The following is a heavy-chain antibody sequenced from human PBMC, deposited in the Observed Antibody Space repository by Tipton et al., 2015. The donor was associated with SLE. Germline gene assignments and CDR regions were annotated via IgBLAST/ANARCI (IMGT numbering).Heavy chain of an antibody. CDR2: IYSGGST. CDR1: GFAVSSNY. CDR3: AKDRERDGSGSYFND. Sequence: SLRLSCAASGFAVSSNYMSWVRQAPGKGLEWVSVIYSGGSTYYADSVKGRFTISRDNSKNTLYLQMNSLRAADSAIYYCAKDRERDGSGSYFNDWGQGTLVTVSS. J-gene: IGHJ4*02. V-gene: IGHV3-53*01. D-gene: IGHD3-10*01.